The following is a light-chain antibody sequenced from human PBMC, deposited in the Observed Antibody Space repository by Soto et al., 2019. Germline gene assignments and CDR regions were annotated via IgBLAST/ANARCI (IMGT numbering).Light chain of an antibody. Sequence: EIVLIQSPATLSLSPGERATLSCRASQSIDNYLGWYQQKPGQAPRLLIYDASNRAAVIPARFSGSGSGTDFTLSISSLEPEGYAVYYCQQRSKWPLTIGGGTKVEIK. CDR2: DAS. CDR3: QQRSKWPLT. V-gene: IGKV3-11*01. CDR1: QSIDNY. J-gene: IGKJ4*01.